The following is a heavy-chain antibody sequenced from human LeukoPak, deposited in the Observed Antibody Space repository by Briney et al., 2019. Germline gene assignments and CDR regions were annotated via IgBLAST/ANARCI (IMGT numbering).Heavy chain of an antibody. V-gene: IGHV1-69*13. CDR3: ARARYCSSTSCSYYMDV. CDR1: GGTFSSYA. CDR2: IIPIFGTA. D-gene: IGHD2-2*01. Sequence: SVKVSCKASGGTFSSYAISWVRQAPGQGLEWMGGIIPIFGTANYAQKFQGRVTITADESTSTAYMELSSLRSEDTAVYYCARARYCSSTSCSYYMDVWGKGTTVTVSS. J-gene: IGHJ6*03.